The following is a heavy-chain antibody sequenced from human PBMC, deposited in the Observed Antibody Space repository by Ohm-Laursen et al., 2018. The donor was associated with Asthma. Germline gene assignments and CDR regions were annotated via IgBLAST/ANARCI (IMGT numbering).Heavy chain of an antibody. J-gene: IGHJ3*02. CDR2: ISPYSGNA. V-gene: IGHV1-18*01. D-gene: IGHD2-21*02. CDR3: ARGRGSDWYDAVDI. CDR1: GYTFTNYG. Sequence: ASVKVSCNASGYTFTNYGITWVRQAPGQGLEWMGWISPYSGNAYYAQKVQGRVTLTTDTSTSTAYMDLRSLRSDDTAVYFCARGRGSDWYDAVDIWGQGTMVTVSS.